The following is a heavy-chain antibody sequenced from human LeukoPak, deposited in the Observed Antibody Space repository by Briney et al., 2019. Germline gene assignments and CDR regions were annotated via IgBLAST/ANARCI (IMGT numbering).Heavy chain of an antibody. CDR2: INHSGST. D-gene: IGHD5-18*01. V-gene: IGHV4-34*01. J-gene: IGHJ1*01. Sequence: SETLSLTCAVYGGSFSGYYWSWIRQPPGKGLEWIGGINHSGSTNYNPSLKSRVTISVDTSKNQFSLKLSSVTAADTAVYYCARVRRYSYGPWGQGTLVTVSS. CDR1: GGSFSGYY. CDR3: ARVRRYSYGP.